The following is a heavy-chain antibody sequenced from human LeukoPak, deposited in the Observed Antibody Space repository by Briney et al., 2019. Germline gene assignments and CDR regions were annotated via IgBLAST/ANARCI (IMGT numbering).Heavy chain of an antibody. CDR2: ISYDGSNK. CDR3: AKDWSYYGSGSSIRVTDYYYYYGMDV. D-gene: IGHD3-10*01. CDR1: GFTFSSYG. Sequence: GRSLRLSCAASGFTFSSYGMHWVRQAPGKGLEWVALISYDGSNKYYADSVKGRFTISRDNSKNTLYLQVNSLRAEDTAVYYCAKDWSYYGSGSSIRVTDYYYYYGMDVWGQGTTVTVSS. J-gene: IGHJ6*02. V-gene: IGHV3-30*18.